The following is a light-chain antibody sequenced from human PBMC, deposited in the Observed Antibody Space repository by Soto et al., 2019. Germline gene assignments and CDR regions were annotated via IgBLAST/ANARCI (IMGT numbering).Light chain of an antibody. J-gene: IGLJ2*01. CDR3: QVWDSSSDHVV. CDR1: NIGSKS. V-gene: IGLV3-21*02. Sequence: SYELTQPPSVSVAPGQTARITCGGTNIGSKSVHWYQQKPGQATVLVVYDDSDRPSGIPERFSGSNSGNTATLTISRVEAGDEADYYCQVWDSSSDHVVFGGGTKVTVL. CDR2: DDS.